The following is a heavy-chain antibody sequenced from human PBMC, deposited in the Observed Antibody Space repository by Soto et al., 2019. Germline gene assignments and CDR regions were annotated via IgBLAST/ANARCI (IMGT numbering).Heavy chain of an antibody. CDR1: GFSLNTDGEG. J-gene: IGHJ4*02. D-gene: IGHD3-10*01. Sequence: QITLKESGPTQVKPTQTLTLTCSFSGFSLNTDGEGVGWVRQPPGEALEWLALIYWDDDERYSPSLKTRLTISNDPSKIQVVLIMTNMDPVDPATYYCAHSRNLITEDAQVGDFDYWGQGTLVTVSS. CDR2: IYWDDDE. V-gene: IGHV2-5*02. CDR3: AHSRNLITEDAQVGDFDY.